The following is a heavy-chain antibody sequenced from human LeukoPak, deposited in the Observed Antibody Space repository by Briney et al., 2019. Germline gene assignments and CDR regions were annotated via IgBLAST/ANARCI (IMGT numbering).Heavy chain of an antibody. CDR2: IYYSGST. CDR3: ARQKEPDCSGGSCYLDAFDI. J-gene: IGHJ3*02. Sequence: PSETLSLTCTVSGGSISSYYWSWIRQPPGKGLEWIGYIYYSGSTNYNPSLKSRVTISVDTSKNQFSLKLSSVTAADTAVYYCARQKEPDCSGGSCYLDAFDIWGQGTMVTVSS. V-gene: IGHV4-59*01. CDR1: GGSISSYY. D-gene: IGHD2-15*01.